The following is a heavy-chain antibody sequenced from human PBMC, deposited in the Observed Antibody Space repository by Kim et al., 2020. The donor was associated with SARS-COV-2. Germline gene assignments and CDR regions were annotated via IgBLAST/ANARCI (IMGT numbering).Heavy chain of an antibody. V-gene: IGHV4-34*01. D-gene: IGHD3-3*01. Sequence: SETLSLTCAVYGGSFSGYYWSWIRQPPGKGLEWIGEINHSGSTNYNPSLKSRVTISVDTPKNQFSLKLSSVTAADTAVYYCARGGRGRGTIFVVVITGPEPRFDYWGQGTLVTVSS. CDR2: INHSGST. J-gene: IGHJ4*02. CDR1: GGSFSGYY. CDR3: ARGGRGRGTIFVVVITGPEPRFDY.